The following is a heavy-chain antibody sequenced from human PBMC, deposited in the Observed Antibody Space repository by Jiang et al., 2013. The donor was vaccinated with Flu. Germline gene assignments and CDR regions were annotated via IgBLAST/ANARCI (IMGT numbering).Heavy chain of an antibody. CDR2: IYTSGST. D-gene: IGHD2-2*02. V-gene: IGHV4-61*02. CDR1: GGSISSGSYY. CDR3: ARAIPSDIVVVPAAIRWGYNWFDP. J-gene: IGHJ5*02. Sequence: TLSLTCTVSGGSISSGSYYWSWIRQPAGKGLEWIGRIYTSGSTNYNPSLKSRVTISVDTSKNQFSLKLSSVTAADTAVYYCARAIPSDIVVVPAAIRWGYNWFDPWGQGTLVTVSS.